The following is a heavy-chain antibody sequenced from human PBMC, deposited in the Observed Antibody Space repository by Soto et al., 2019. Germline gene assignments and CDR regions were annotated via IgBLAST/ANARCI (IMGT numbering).Heavy chain of an antibody. CDR2: IKHDGSET. J-gene: IGHJ4*02. CDR3: ARDFATHCSGSTCYPHAY. CDR1: GFTFNTFW. Sequence: AGGSLRLSCAASGFTFNTFWMSWVRQSPGKGLEWVANIKHDGSETYYVDSVKGRFTISRDNAKNSLFLQMNTLRTEDTAVYYCARDFATHCSGSTCYPHAYWGQGALVTVSS. D-gene: IGHD2-15*01. V-gene: IGHV3-7*03.